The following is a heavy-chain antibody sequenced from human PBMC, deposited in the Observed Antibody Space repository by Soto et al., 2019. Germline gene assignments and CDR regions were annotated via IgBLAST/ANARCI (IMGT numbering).Heavy chain of an antibody. CDR3: ARDTPIDY. CDR1: GFTFSSYG. J-gene: IGHJ4*02. CDR2: IGYDGSNK. V-gene: IGHV3-33*01. Sequence: QVQLVESGGGVVQPGRSLRLSCAASGFTFSSYGMHRVRQAPGKGLEWVAVIGYDGSNKYYADSVKGRFTISRDNSKKTQYLQMNSLRAEDTAVYYCARDTPIDYWGQGTLVTVSS.